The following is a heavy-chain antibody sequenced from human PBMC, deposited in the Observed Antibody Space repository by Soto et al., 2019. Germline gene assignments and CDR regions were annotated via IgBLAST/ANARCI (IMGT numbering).Heavy chain of an antibody. CDR3: ARAGYYTGYYYYYGMDV. J-gene: IGHJ6*02. D-gene: IGHD3-3*01. CDR1: GYSISSGYY. Sequence: TSETLSLTCAVSGYSISSGYYWGWIRQPPGKGLESIGSIYHSGSTYYNPSLKSRVTISVDTSKNQFSLKLSSVTAADTAVYYCARAGYYTGYYYYYGMDVWGQGTTVTVSS. CDR2: IYHSGST. V-gene: IGHV4-38-2*01.